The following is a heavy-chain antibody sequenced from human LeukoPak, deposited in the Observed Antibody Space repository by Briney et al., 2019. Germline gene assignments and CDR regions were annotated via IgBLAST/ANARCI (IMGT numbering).Heavy chain of an antibody. CDR3: ARRKAIRPRDYYFDY. V-gene: IGHV4-61*03. Sequence: SETLSLTCTVSDASFSSDNYYWSWIRQPPGKGLEYIGYVYYSGSTYYNPSLTSRVTISVDTSKNHFSLNLSSVTAADTAVYYCARRKAIRPRDYYFDYWGQGTLVTVSS. D-gene: IGHD6-6*01. J-gene: IGHJ4*02. CDR2: VYYSGST. CDR1: DASFSSDNYY.